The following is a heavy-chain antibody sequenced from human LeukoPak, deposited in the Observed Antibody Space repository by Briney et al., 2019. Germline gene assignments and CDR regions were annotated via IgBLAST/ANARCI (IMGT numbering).Heavy chain of an antibody. J-gene: IGHJ4*02. CDR1: GYIFCRFA. D-gene: IGHD3-22*01. CDR3: AKRYYYDNSGLSDS. V-gene: IGHV3-23*01. CDR2: ISGSGGST. Sequence: GGSLRLSCAASGYIFCRFAMSWVRQAPGKGLEWVSAISGSGGSTYYADSVKGRFTISRDNSKNTLYLQMNSLRAEDTAVYYCAKRYYYDNSGLSDSWGQGTLVTVSS.